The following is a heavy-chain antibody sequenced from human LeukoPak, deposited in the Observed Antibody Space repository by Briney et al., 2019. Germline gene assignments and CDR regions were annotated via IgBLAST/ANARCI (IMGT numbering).Heavy chain of an antibody. CDR1: GFTFDDYA. J-gene: IGHJ6*03. D-gene: IGHD3-10*01. Sequence: GGSLRLSCAASGFTFDDYAMHRVRQAPGKGLEWVSGISWNSGSIGYADSVKGRFTISRDNAKNSLYLQMNSLRAEDTAVYYCARDVTGSYYNPYYYMDVWGKGTTVTVSS. V-gene: IGHV3-9*01. CDR3: ARDVTGSYYNPYYYMDV. CDR2: ISWNSGSI.